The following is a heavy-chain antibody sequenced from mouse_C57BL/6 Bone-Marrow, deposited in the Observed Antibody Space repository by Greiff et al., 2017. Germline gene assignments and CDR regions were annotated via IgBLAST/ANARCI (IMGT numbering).Heavy chain of an antibody. CDR3: ARSGPLGRSFDY. Sequence: QVQLQQPGAELVKPGASVKMPCKASGYTFTSYWITWVKQRPGQGLEWIGDIYPTSGRTNYNEKFKSKAILTVDTSSNTAYMQRSSLTSEDSAVFYCARSGPLGRSFDYWGQGTTLTVSS. CDR1: GYTFTSYW. D-gene: IGHD4-1*01. CDR2: IYPTSGRT. J-gene: IGHJ2*01. V-gene: IGHV1-55*01.